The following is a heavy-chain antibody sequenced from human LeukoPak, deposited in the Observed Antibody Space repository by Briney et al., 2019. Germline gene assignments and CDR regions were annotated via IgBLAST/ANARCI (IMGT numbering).Heavy chain of an antibody. Sequence: GGSLRLSCAASGFTFSSYWMSWVRQAPGKGLEWVANIKQDGSEKYYVDSVKGRFTISRDNAKNSLYLQMNSLRAEDTAVYYCASGRIVGALSPEHAFDIWGQGTMVTVSS. CDR2: IKQDGSEK. CDR1: GFTFSSYW. J-gene: IGHJ3*02. CDR3: ASGRIVGALSPEHAFDI. V-gene: IGHV3-7*01. D-gene: IGHD3-16*02.